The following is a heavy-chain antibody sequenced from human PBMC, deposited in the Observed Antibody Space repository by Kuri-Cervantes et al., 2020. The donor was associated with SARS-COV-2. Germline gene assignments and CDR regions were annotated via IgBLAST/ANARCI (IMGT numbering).Heavy chain of an antibody. V-gene: IGHV3-30*02. J-gene: IGHJ6*02. CDR2: IRYDGSNK. D-gene: IGHD6-19*01. CDR1: GFTFSSYG. Sequence: GESLKISCAASGFTFSSYGMHWVRQAPGKGLEWVAFIRYDGSNKYYADSVKGRFTISRDNSKNTLYLQMNSLRAEDTAVYYCAKDRSSGWPNYYYYGMDVWGQGTTVTGSS. CDR3: AKDRSSGWPNYYYYGMDV.